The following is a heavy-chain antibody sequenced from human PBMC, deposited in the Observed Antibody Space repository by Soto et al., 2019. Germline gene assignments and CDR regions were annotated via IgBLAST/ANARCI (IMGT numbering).Heavy chain of an antibody. Sequence: EVQLVESGGGLVQPGGSLRLSCAASGFTFTTFSMDWVRQAPGKGLEWVSYIHSNSTTIFYADSVKGRFTVSRDNAKNSLYLQMNRLRVEDTAVYYCARGNYCSGDRGTDGPNWFGPWGRVTLVTVAS. CDR1: GFTFTTFS. J-gene: IGHJ5*02. CDR2: IHSNSTTI. V-gene: IGHV3-48*01. D-gene: IGHD2-15*01. CDR3: ARGNYCSGDRGTDGPNWFGP.